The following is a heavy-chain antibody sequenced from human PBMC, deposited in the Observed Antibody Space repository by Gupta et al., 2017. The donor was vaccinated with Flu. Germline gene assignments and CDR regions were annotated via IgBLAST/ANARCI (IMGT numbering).Heavy chain of an antibody. J-gene: IGHJ5*02. CDR1: YG. V-gene: IGHV3-30*18. CDR2: ISYDGSTT. D-gene: IGHD5-18*01. Sequence: YGIHWVRQAPGKGLEWLSVISYDGSTTNYADSGKGRFTISKDRSKNTVFLQMNSLRTDDTGIYYCAKDLVADSFGTVVDTWGQGTLVTVSS. CDR3: AKDLVADSFGTVVDT.